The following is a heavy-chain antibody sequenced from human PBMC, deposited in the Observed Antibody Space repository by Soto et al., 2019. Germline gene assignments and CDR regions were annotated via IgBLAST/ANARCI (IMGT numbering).Heavy chain of an antibody. V-gene: IGHV4-59*01. CDR2: IYYSGST. D-gene: IGHD2-15*01. Sequence: SETLSLTCTVSGGSISSYYWSWIRQPPGKGLEWIGYIYYSGSTNYNPSLKSRVTISVDTSKNQVSLKLSSVTAADTAVYYCARDKVAAGYMDVWGKGTTVTVSS. CDR3: ARDKVAAGYMDV. J-gene: IGHJ6*03. CDR1: GGSISSYY.